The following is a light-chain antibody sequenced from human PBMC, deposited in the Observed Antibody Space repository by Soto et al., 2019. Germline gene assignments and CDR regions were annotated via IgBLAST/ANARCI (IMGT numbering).Light chain of an antibody. Sequence: DIQMTQSPSSLSASVGDRVTITCRASETINNWLAWYQQKPGKAPKLLIYNASTLEGGVPSRFSGSGSATEFTLTISSLQPDDFGTYYCQQYDKFSHTFGQGTKVEIK. CDR3: QQYDKFSHT. J-gene: IGKJ1*01. V-gene: IGKV1-5*01. CDR1: ETINNW. CDR2: NAS.